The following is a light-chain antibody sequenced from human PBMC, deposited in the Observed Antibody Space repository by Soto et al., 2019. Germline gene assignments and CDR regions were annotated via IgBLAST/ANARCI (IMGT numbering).Light chain of an antibody. CDR2: AVS. CDR3: LQDYIFPFT. Sequence: AIQMTQSPSSLSASVGDRVTITCRASQAIRNDLGWYQQKPGTAPKLLIYAVSFVQSGVPSRFSGSGSGTDFTLTISSLQPEDFATYYCLQDYIFPFTFGGGTKGEIK. V-gene: IGKV1-6*01. J-gene: IGKJ4*01. CDR1: QAIRND.